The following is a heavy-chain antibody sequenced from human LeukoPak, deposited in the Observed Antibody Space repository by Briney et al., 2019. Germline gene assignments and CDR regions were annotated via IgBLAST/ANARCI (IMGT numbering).Heavy chain of an antibody. D-gene: IGHD2-21*02. CDR3: AREHPAYCGGDCYWFDP. CDR2: INAGNGNT. Sequence: ASVKVSCKASGYTFTSYAMHWVRQAPGQRLEWMGWINAGNGNTKHSQEFQGRVTITRDTSASTAYMELSSLRSEDMAVYYCAREHPAYCGGDCYWFDPWGQGTLVTVSS. V-gene: IGHV1-3*03. J-gene: IGHJ5*02. CDR1: GYTFTSYA.